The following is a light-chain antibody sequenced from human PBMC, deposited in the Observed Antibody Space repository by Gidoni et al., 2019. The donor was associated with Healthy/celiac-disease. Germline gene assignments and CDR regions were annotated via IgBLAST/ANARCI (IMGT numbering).Light chain of an antibody. CDR3: QQYDNLPRRFT. J-gene: IGKJ3*01. Sequence: DIQMTQSPSSLAASVGDRVTITCQASQGISNYLNWYQQKPGKAPKLLIYDASNLETGVPSRFSGSGSGTDFTFTISNLQPEDIATYYGQQYDNLPRRFTFGPGTKVDIK. CDR1: QGISNY. V-gene: IGKV1-33*01. CDR2: DAS.